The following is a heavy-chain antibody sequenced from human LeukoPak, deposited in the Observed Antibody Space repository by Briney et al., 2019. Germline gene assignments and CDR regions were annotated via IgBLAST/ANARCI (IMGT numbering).Heavy chain of an antibody. D-gene: IGHD3-10*01. CDR2: IHYAGST. Sequence: PSETLSLTCTVSGGSISTNTYYWGWIRQPPGKGLEWIVSIHYAGSTYYNPSLKSRITLSVYTDMNQFSLKLSSVTAADTALYYCATSGTLYPHFDYWGQGTLVTVSS. CDR3: ATSGTLYPHFDY. CDR1: GGSISTNTYY. J-gene: IGHJ4*02. V-gene: IGHV4-39*01.